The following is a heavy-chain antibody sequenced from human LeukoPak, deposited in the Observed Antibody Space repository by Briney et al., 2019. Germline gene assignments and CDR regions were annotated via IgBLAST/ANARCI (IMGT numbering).Heavy chain of an antibody. D-gene: IGHD2-2*01. V-gene: IGHV4-34*01. CDR3: ARADCSSTSCYPSPSTNFDY. Sequence: SETLSLTCAVYGGSFSGHYWSWIRQPPGKGLEWIGEINHSGSTNYNPSLKSRVTISVDTSKNQFSLRLSSVTAADTAVYYCARADCSSTSCYPSPSTNFDYWGQGTLVTVSS. J-gene: IGHJ4*02. CDR1: GGSFSGHY. CDR2: INHSGST.